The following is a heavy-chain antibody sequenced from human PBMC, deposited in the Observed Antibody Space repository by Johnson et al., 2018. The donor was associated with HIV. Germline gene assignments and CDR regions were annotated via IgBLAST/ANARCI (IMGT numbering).Heavy chain of an antibody. CDR2: ISYDGSNK. Sequence: QVQLVESGGGVVQPGRSLRLSCAASGFTFSSYAMHWVRQAPGKGLEWVTLISYDGSNKYYADSVKGRFTISRDNSKNTLYLQMNSLRAEDTAVYYCAKDDEYSGYGYDAFDIWGQGTMVTVSS. CDR3: AKDDEYSGYGYDAFDI. D-gene: IGHD5-12*01. CDR1: GFTFSSYA. J-gene: IGHJ3*02. V-gene: IGHV3-30-3*01.